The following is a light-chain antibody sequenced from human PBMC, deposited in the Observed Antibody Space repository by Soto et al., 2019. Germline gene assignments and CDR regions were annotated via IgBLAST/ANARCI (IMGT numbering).Light chain of an antibody. CDR2: GAS. CDR3: QQYGSPPYT. V-gene: IGKV3-20*01. CDR1: QSVSSSD. J-gene: IGKJ2*01. Sequence: EIVLTQSPGTLSLSPGERATLSCRASQSVSSSDLAWYQQKPGQAPRLLIYGASSRATGIPDRFSGSGSGTGFTLTISRLEPEDFAVYYCQQYGSPPYTFGQGTKLEIK.